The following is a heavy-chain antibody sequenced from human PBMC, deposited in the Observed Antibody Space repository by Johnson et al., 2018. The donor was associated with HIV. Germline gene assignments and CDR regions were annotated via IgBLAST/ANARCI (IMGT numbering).Heavy chain of an antibody. CDR1: GFTFRSYP. CDR3: AKDSATVPLDI. V-gene: IGHV3-7*01. CDR2: IKQDGSAK. J-gene: IGHJ3*02. D-gene: IGHD6-25*01. Sequence: VQLVESGGGLVQPGGSLRLSCAASGFTFRSYPMHWVRQAPGKGLEWVANIKQDGSAKYYLDSVKGRFTISRDNAKTSLYLQMDSLRAEDTAVYYCAKDSATVPLDIWGQGTMVTVSS.